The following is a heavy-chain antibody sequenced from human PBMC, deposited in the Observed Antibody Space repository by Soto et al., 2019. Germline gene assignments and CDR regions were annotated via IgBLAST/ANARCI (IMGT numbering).Heavy chain of an antibody. CDR1: GYTFTSYD. Sequence: ASVKVSCKASGYTFTSYDINWVRQATGQGLEWMGWMNPNSGNTGYAQRSQGRVTMTRNTSISTAYMELSSLRSEDTAVYYCARGPLIVVEVVASTDGMDVWGQGTTVTVSS. V-gene: IGHV1-8*01. J-gene: IGHJ6*02. CDR3: ARGPLIVVEVVASTDGMDV. D-gene: IGHD2-15*01. CDR2: MNPNSGNT.